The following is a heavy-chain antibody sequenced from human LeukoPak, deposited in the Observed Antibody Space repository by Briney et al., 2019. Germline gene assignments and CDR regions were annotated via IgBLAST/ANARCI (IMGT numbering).Heavy chain of an antibody. CDR3: AKTHSSGWLFGY. D-gene: IGHD6-19*01. V-gene: IGHV3-23*01. CDR1: GFTFNNYA. CDR2: ISGSGGST. Sequence: GGSLRLSCAASGFTFNNYAMSWVRQAPGKGLEWVSGISGSGGSTYYADSVKGRFTISRDNSKNTLYLQMNSLRAEDTAVYYCAKTHSSGWLFGYWGLGTLVTASS. J-gene: IGHJ4*02.